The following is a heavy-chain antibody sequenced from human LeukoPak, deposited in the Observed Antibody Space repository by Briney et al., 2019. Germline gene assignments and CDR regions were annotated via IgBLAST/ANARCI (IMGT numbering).Heavy chain of an antibody. CDR3: AKDHSSVWDYFYYGMNV. CDR2: IGGSDGST. CDR1: GFIFNSYA. J-gene: IGHJ6*02. D-gene: IGHD6-19*01. V-gene: IGHV3-23*01. Sequence: GGSLRLSCAASGFIFNSYAMSWVRQAPGKGLEWVSAIGGSDGSTYYADSVKGRFTISRDNSKNTLYLQMNSLRGEDTAVYYCAKDHSSVWDYFYYGMNVWGQGTTVTVSS.